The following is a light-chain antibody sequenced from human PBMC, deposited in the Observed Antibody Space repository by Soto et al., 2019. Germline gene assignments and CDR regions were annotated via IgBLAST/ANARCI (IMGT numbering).Light chain of an antibody. CDR1: QGIGNW. J-gene: IGKJ1*01. CDR3: QQYNGT. CDR2: KAS. V-gene: IGKV1-5*03. Sequence: DIQMTQSPSTLSASVADRVTITCRASQGIGNWLAWYQQKPGKAPKLLIYKASNLESGVPSRFSGSGSGTEFTLTIRSLQPDDFATYYCQQYNGTFGQGTKVEIK.